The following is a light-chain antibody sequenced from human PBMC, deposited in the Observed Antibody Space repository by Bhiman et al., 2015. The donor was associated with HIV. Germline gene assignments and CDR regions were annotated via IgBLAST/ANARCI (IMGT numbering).Light chain of an antibody. Sequence: QSVLTQPPSVSAAPGQKVTISCSGSSSNIGNNYVSWYQQLPGTAPKLLIFSDSERPSGIPDRFSGSKSGNSAFLAITGLQAEDEADYYCQSYDNILSGGLFGGATKLTVL. CDR2: SDS. J-gene: IGLJ2*01. V-gene: IGLV1-40*01. CDR1: SSNIGNNY. CDR3: QSYDNILSGGL.